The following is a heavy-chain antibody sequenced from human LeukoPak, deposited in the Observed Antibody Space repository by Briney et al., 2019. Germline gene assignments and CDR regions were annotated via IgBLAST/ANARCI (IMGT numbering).Heavy chain of an antibody. J-gene: IGHJ6*02. V-gene: IGHV3-11*04. CDR3: ARYCSSTSCYWPYYYGMDV. CDR1: GFTFSDYY. CDR2: ISSSGSTI. Sequence: GGSLRLSCAASGFTFSDYYMSWIRQAPGKGLEWVSYISSSGSTIYYADSVKGRFTISRDNAKNSLYLQMNSLRAEDTAVYYCARYCSSTSCYWPYYYGMDVWGQGTTVTVS. D-gene: IGHD2-2*01.